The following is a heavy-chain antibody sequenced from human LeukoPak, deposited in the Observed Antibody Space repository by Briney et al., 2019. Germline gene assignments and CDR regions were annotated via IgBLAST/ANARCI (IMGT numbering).Heavy chain of an antibody. D-gene: IGHD3-22*01. V-gene: IGHV3-33*06. CDR3: AKGGSSGYVYYYYMDV. CDR1: GFTFSSYG. CDR2: LWYEGSTK. J-gene: IGHJ6*03. Sequence: PGGSLRLSCAASGFTFSSYGMHWVRQAPGKGLEWVAILWYEGSTKYYADSVKGRFTISRDNSKNTLYLQMNSLRAEDTAVYYCAKGGSSGYVYYYYMDVWGKGTTVTVSS.